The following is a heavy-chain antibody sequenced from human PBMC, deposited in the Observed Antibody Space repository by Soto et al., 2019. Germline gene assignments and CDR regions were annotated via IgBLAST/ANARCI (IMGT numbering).Heavy chain of an antibody. J-gene: IGHJ4*02. CDR3: ARSNSGYDYIHY. Sequence: QVQLVQSGAEGKKPGASVEVSCKASGYTFTSYDSNWVRQATGQGLEWMGWMNPNSGNTGYAQKFQGRVTMTRNTSISTAYMELSSLRSEDTAVYYCARSNSGYDYIHYWGQGTLVTVSS. CDR2: MNPNSGNT. CDR1: GYTFTSYD. D-gene: IGHD5-12*01. V-gene: IGHV1-8*01.